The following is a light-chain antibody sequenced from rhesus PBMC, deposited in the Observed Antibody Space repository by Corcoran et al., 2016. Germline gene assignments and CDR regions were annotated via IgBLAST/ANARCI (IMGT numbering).Light chain of an antibody. CDR1: QSVSSR. V-gene: IGKV3-17*02. Sequence: EIVMTQSPATLSLSPGERATLSCRASQSVSSRLAWYHQKPGQAPRLLIYGASSRVTGLPDRFSCSGSGTDFTLTISSLEPEDVAVYVCQQESKWSLTFGGGTKVELK. J-gene: IGKJ4*01. CDR3: QQESKWSLT. CDR2: GAS.